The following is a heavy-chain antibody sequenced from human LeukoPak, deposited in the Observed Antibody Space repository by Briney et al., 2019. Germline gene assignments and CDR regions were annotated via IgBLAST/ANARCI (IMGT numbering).Heavy chain of an antibody. CDR2: ISGSGGST. CDR1: GFTVSSNY. CDR3: AKDRPSRGVPGYYYYGMDV. V-gene: IGHV3-23*01. D-gene: IGHD2-2*01. Sequence: GGSLRLSCAASGFTVSSNYMSWVRQAPGKGLEWVSAISGSGGSTYYADSVKGRFTISRDNSKNTLYLQMNSLRAEDTAVYYCAKDRPSRGVPGYYYYGMDVWGQGTTVTVSS. J-gene: IGHJ6*02.